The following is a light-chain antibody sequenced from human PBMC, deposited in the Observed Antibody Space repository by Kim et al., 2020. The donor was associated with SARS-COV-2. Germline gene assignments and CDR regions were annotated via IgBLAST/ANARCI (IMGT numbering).Light chain of an antibody. V-gene: IGLV1-44*01. J-gene: IGLJ3*02. CDR1: SPNIGSNT. CDR2: TDD. CDR3: ATWDDSLDVWL. Sequence: GQGVTISCSGSSPNIGSNTVNWYQQFPGAAPQLLIDTDDRRPSGVSDRVSCSKSGTSASLAISALRSEDEADYYCATWDDSLDVWLFGGGAQLTVL.